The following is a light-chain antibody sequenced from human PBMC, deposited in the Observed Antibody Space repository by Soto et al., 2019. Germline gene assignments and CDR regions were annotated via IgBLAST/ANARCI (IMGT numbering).Light chain of an antibody. CDR1: QSVSSSY. Sequence: EIVLGQSPGTLSLSPGERATLSCRASQSVSSSYLAWSRQKPGQAPRLLIYGASSRATGIPDRFSGSGSGTDFTLTISRLEPEDFAVYYCQQYGSSSWTFGQGTKVDIK. CDR3: QQYGSSSWT. V-gene: IGKV3-20*01. CDR2: GAS. J-gene: IGKJ1*01.